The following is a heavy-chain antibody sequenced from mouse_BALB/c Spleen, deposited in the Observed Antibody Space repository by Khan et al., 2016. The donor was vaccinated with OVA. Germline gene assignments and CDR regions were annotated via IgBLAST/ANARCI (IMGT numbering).Heavy chain of an antibody. CDR1: GYAFSNYW. CDR2: IYPGDGDT. J-gene: IGHJ3*01. V-gene: IGHV1-80*01. D-gene: IGHD1-2*01. CDR3: ARSGYGDFAY. Sequence: QVQLKQSGAELVRPGSSVKISCKASGYAFSNYWMNWVKQRPGQGLEWIGQIYPGDGDTSFTGKFRGKATLTADKSSSTAYMQLSSLTSEDSAVYCWARSGYGDFAYWGQGTLVTVSA.